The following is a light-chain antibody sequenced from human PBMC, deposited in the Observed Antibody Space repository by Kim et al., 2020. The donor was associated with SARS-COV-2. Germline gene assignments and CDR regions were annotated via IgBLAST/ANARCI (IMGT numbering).Light chain of an antibody. Sequence: SYELTQPPSVSVSPGQTASISCSGDRLGDKYICWYQQKPGQSPVLVIYQDNKRPSGIPERFSGSNSGNTATLTISGTQARDEADYYCQAWDSSTAVFGGGTQLTVL. CDR2: QDN. J-gene: IGLJ3*02. CDR1: RLGDKY. V-gene: IGLV3-1*01. CDR3: QAWDSSTAV.